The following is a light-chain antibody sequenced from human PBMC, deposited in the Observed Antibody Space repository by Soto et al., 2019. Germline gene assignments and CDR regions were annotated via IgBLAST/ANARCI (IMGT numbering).Light chain of an antibody. Sequence: QSLLTQPPSVSGAPGQRVTISCTGGSSNIGAGYDVHWYQQLPKTAPKLLIYGNSNRPSGVPDRFSGSKSGTSASLAVTGLQAEDEADYYCQSYDSSLTSHVFGTGTKLTVL. CDR3: QSYDSSLTSHV. CDR1: SSNIGAGYD. V-gene: IGLV1-40*01. CDR2: GNS. J-gene: IGLJ1*01.